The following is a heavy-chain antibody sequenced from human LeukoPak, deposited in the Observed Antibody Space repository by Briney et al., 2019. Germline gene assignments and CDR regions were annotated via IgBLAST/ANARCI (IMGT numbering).Heavy chain of an antibody. CDR2: IYYSGST. CDR1: GGSISSGGYY. CDR3: ARGVVSLKPYYFDS. Sequence: SQTLSLTCTVSGGSISSGGYYWSWIRQHPGKGLEWIGYIYYSGSTYYNPSLKSRVTMSVDTSKSQFSLKLTSVTAADTAMYFCARGVVSLKPYYFDSWGQGILVTVPS. D-gene: IGHD2-15*01. V-gene: IGHV4-31*03. J-gene: IGHJ4*02.